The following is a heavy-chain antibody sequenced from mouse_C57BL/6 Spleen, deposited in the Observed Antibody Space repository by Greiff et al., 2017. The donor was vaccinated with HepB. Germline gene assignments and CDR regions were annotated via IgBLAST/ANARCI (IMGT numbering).Heavy chain of an antibody. CDR1: GFTFSSYA. Sequence: EVKLMESGGGLVKPGGSLKLSCAASGFTFSSYAMSWVRQTPEKRLEWVATISAGGSYTYYPDNVKGRFTISRDNATNNPYLQMSHLKSEDTAMYYCARERATMVTTNYFDYWGQGTTLTVSS. CDR3: ARERATMVTTNYFDY. CDR2: ISAGGSYT. J-gene: IGHJ2*01. D-gene: IGHD2-1*01. V-gene: IGHV5-4*01.